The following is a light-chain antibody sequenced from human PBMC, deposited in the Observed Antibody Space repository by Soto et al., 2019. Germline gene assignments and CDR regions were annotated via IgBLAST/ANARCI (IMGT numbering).Light chain of an antibody. Sequence: DIQLTQSPSFLSASVGDRGTITCRASQGISSDLAWYQQKPGKAAKLLIYVASTLQNGVPSRFRGSGSEPEFNLTLSSLQPEDLATYYRQQVNSYLALIFGGGTKVESK. CDR3: QQVNSYLALI. CDR2: VAS. J-gene: IGKJ4*01. V-gene: IGKV1-9*01. CDR1: QGISSD.